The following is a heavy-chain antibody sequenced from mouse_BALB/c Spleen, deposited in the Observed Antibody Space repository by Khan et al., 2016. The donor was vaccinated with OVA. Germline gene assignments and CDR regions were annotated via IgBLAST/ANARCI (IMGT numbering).Heavy chain of an antibody. J-gene: IGHJ2*01. CDR1: GFSLTSHG. CDR2: IWAGGST. V-gene: IGHV2-9*02. CDR3: ARNREPDYFDY. Sequence: VMLVESGPGLVAPSQSLSITCTVSGFSLTSHGVHWVRPPPGKGLEWLGVIWAGGSTNYNSALMSRLSISKDSSKSQVFLKMNSLQTDDTAMYYCARNREPDYFDYWGQGTTLTVSS.